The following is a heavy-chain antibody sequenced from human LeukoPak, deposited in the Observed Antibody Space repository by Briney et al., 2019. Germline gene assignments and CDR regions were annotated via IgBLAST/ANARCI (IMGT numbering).Heavy chain of an antibody. CDR3: AAARYSFDSSPIDY. CDR2: ISWNSGRI. V-gene: IGHV3-9*01. CDR1: GLTFDDYG. Sequence: PGRSLRLSCAGSGLTFDDYGMLWVRQAPGKGLEWVSGISWNSGRIGYADSVQGRFTISRDNAKNSVYLQMNSLRPEDTAFYYCAAARYSFDSSPIDYWGQGTLVTVSS. D-gene: IGHD5-18*01. J-gene: IGHJ4*02.